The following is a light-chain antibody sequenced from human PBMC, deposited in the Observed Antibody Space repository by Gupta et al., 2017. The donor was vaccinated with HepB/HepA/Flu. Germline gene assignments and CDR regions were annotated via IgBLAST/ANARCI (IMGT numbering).Light chain of an antibody. CDR1: QVISNS. CDR2: GGS. J-gene: IGKJ1*01. V-gene: IGKV1-16*01. CDR3: QQYYTYPWT. Sequence: LTLSCRASQVISNSLAWFQQKPGKAPTSLIFGGSNLHTGVSSRFTASGSGTDFTLTITSLQIDDIATYYCQQYYTYPWTFGQGTKVEIK.